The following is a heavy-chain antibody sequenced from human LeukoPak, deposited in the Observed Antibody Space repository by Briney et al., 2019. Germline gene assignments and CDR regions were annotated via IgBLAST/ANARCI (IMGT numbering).Heavy chain of an antibody. CDR2: IIPIFGTA. V-gene: IGHV1-69*01. CDR1: GGTFSSYA. D-gene: IGHD2-2*01. CDR3: AKGHQTSTLRSTTGAFDI. J-gene: IGHJ3*02. Sequence: ASVKVSCKASGGTFSSYAISWVRQAPGQGLEWMGGIIPIFGTANYAQKFQVRVTITADESTSTAYMELSSLRSEDTAVYYCAKGHQTSTLRSTTGAFDIWGQGTMVTVSS.